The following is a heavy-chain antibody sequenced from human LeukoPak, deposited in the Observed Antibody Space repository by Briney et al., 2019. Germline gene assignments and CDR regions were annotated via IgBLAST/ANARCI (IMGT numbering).Heavy chain of an antibody. CDR2: ISSNGGST. CDR1: GFTFSSYA. J-gene: IGHJ4*02. V-gene: IGHV3-64*01. D-gene: IGHD6-6*01. CDR3: ARDRRGSPLH. Sequence: GGSLRLSCAASGFTFSSYAMHWVRQAPGKGLEYVSAISSNGGSTYYANSVKGRFTISRDNSKNTLYLQMGSLRAEDMAVYYCARDRRGSPLHWGQGTLVTVSS.